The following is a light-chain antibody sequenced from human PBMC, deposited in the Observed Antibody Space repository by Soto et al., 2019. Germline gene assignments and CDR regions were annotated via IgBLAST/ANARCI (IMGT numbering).Light chain of an antibody. CDR1: QGIRDA. CDR2: SAS. Sequence: DIQMPQSPSSLSASVGDRVTITCRASQGIRDALGWYQQKPGKVPKRLIYSASSLQNGVPSRFSGSGSEPVFTLTIRSLQPEDFATYFFLKNSNYPFTFDQGTRLEI. V-gene: IGKV1-17*01. CDR3: LKNSNYPFT. J-gene: IGKJ2*01.